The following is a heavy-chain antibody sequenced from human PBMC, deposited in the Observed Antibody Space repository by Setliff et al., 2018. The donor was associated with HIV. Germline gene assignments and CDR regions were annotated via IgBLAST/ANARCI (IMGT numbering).Heavy chain of an antibody. D-gene: IGHD4-17*01. J-gene: IGHJ5*02. V-gene: IGHV4-59*13. CDR1: GGSISPYY. CDR2: IYSSGSS. Sequence: PSETLSLTCKISGGSISPYYWNWVRQTPRKGPEWIGYIYSSGSSNYNPSLRSRVTISFDTSKNQFSLNVRSVTATDTGIYYCARGGGFGDRAWGQGMLVTVSS. CDR3: ARGGGFGDRA.